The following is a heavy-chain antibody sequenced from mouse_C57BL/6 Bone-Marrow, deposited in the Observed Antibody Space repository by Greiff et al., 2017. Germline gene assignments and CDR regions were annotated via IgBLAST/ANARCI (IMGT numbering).Heavy chain of an antibody. D-gene: IGHD2-1*01. CDR1: GYTFTSYW. J-gene: IGHJ1*03. Sequence: VQLQQPGAELVKPGASVKVSCKASGYTFTSYWMHWVKQRPGKGLEWIGRIHPSASDTNYNQKFKGKATLTVDKSSSTAYMQLSSLTSEDSAVYYCAINYGNYVYFDVWGTGTTVTVSS. CDR2: IHPSASDT. CDR3: AINYGNYVYFDV. V-gene: IGHV1-74*01.